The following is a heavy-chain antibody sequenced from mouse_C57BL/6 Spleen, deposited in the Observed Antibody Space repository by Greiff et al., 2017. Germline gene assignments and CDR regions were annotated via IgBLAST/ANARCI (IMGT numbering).Heavy chain of an antibody. Sequence: QVQLQQPGAELVKPGASVKMSCKASGYTFTSYWITWVKQSPGQGLEWIGDIYPGSGSTNYNEKFKSKATLTVDTSSSTAYMQLSSLTSEDSAVYYCARTYDYRLYFDVWGTGTTVTVSS. CDR3: ARTYDYRLYFDV. J-gene: IGHJ1*03. CDR2: IYPGSGST. D-gene: IGHD2-4*01. V-gene: IGHV1-55*01. CDR1: GYTFTSYW.